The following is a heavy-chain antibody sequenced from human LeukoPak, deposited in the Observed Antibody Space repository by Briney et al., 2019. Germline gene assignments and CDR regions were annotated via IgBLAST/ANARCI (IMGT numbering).Heavy chain of an antibody. J-gene: IGHJ4*02. Sequence: SETLSLTCTVSGASISNFYWSWIRQPPGKGLEWIGYIHYSGSTKYNPSLKSRVTISVDTSKNQFSLKLTSVTAADTAVYYCARDHRGYADYFYYWGPGTLVTVSS. CDR2: IHYSGST. D-gene: IGHD5-12*01. V-gene: IGHV4-59*12. CDR1: GASISNFY. CDR3: ARDHRGYADYFYY.